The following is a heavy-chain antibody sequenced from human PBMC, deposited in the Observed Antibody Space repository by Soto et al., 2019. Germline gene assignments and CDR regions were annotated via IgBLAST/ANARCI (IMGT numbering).Heavy chain of an antibody. D-gene: IGHD6-19*01. Sequence: PGGSLRLSCAASGFTFSSYGMHWVRQAPGKGLEWVAVISYDGSNKYYADSVKGRFTISRDNSKNTLYLQMNSLRAEDTAVCYCVRDGSSGWPYFYDMDVWGQGTTVTVSS. CDR2: ISYDGSNK. J-gene: IGHJ6*02. CDR1: GFTFSSYG. CDR3: VRDGSSGWPYFYDMDV. V-gene: IGHV3-30*03.